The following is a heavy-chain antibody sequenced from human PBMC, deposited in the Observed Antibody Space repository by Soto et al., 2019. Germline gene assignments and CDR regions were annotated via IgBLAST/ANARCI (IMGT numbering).Heavy chain of an antibody. Sequence: PGESLKISCTGSGYAFTSYWIAWVRQMPGKGLDGMGIIDPGDSDTRYSPPFQGQVTISADKSITTAYLQWSSLKASDTAMYYCASRADMITFGPRSHWFDPWGQGALVTVSS. CDR1: GYAFTSYW. CDR2: IDPGDSDT. D-gene: IGHD3-16*01. J-gene: IGHJ5*02. V-gene: IGHV5-51*01. CDR3: ASRADMITFGPRSHWFDP.